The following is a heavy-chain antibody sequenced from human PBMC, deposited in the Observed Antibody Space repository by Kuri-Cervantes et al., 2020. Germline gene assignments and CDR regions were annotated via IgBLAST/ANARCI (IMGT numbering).Heavy chain of an antibody. Sequence: GESLKISCAASGFTFSSYAMHWVRQAPGKVLEWVAVISYDGSNKYYADSVKGRFTISRDNSKNTLYLQMNSLRAEDTAVYYCASHRVGSDYWGQGTLVTVSS. D-gene: IGHD3-10*01. CDR1: GFTFSSYA. CDR2: ISYDGSNK. CDR3: ASHRVGSDY. V-gene: IGHV3-30-3*01. J-gene: IGHJ4*02.